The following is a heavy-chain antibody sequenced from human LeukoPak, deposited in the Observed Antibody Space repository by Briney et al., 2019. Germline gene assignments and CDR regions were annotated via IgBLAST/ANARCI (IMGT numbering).Heavy chain of an antibody. V-gene: IGHV7-4-1*02. D-gene: IGHD3-10*01. Sequence: ASVKVSCKTSGYSFTSYAINWVRQAPGQGLEPMGWINTGTGNPTYAQGFTGRFVFSLDTSVSTAYLQISTLKAEDTAVYYCASIGAQSFDYWGQGSLVTVSS. CDR3: ASIGAQSFDY. J-gene: IGHJ4*02. CDR1: GYSFTSYA. CDR2: INTGTGNP.